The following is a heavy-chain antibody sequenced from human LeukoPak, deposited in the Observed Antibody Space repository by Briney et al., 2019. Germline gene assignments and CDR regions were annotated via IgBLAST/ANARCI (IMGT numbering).Heavy chain of an antibody. V-gene: IGHV4-59*12. CDR1: GGSISSYY. CDR3: ARETVLLWFGGYRAFDY. CDR2: IYYSGST. Sequence: SETLSLTCTVSGGSISSYYWSWIRQPPGKGLEWIGYIYYSGSTNYNPSLKSRVTISVDTSKNQFSLKLSSVTAADTAVYYCARETVLLWFGGYRAFDYWGQGTLVTVSS. D-gene: IGHD3-10*01. J-gene: IGHJ4*02.